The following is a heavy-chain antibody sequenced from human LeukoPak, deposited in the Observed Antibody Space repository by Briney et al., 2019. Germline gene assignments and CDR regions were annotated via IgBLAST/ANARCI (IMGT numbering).Heavy chain of an antibody. J-gene: IGHJ4*02. CDR2: ISGSGGST. V-gene: IGHV3-23*01. CDR3: AKDSPAGSSGWYYFDY. CDR1: GFTFSSYA. D-gene: IGHD6-19*01. Sequence: GGSLRLSCAASGFTFSSYAMSWVRQAPGKGLEWVSAISGSGGSTYYADSVKGRFTISRDNSKNTLYLQMNSLRAEDTAVYYCAKDSPAGSSGWYYFDYWGQGSLVTVSS.